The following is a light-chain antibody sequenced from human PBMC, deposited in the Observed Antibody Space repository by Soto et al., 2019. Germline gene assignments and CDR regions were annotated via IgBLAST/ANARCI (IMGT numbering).Light chain of an antibody. CDR3: QQFNNYPQIT. V-gene: IGKV1D-13*01. CDR1: QDISSA. Sequence: AIQLTQSPSSLSASVGDRVTITCRASQDISSALAWYQQKPGKAPKLLIYDASSLESGVPSRFSGSGSGTDFTLTISSLQPEDFATYYCQQFNNYPQITFGQGTRLEIK. CDR2: DAS. J-gene: IGKJ5*01.